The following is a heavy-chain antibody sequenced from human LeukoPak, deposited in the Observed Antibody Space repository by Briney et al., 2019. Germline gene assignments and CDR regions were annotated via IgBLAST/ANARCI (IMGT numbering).Heavy chain of an antibody. Sequence: PGGSLRLSCAASGFTFSTYWMHWVRQAPGTGLVWVSRINSDGSSTTYADSVKGRFTISRDNAKNTLSLQMNSLRAEDTAVYYCTRQQLDAFDIWGQGTLVTVSS. CDR3: TRQQLDAFDI. J-gene: IGHJ4*02. V-gene: IGHV3-74*01. D-gene: IGHD6-13*01. CDR1: GFTFSTYW. CDR2: INSDGSST.